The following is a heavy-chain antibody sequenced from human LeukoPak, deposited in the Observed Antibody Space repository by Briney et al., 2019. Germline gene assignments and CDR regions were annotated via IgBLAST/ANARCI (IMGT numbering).Heavy chain of an antibody. CDR1: GFTFSSYW. J-gene: IGHJ5*02. D-gene: IGHD3-9*01. CDR2: IKQDGSEK. CDR3: AKDQATRYFDWSTPINRNNWFDP. V-gene: IGHV3-7*03. Sequence: GGSLRLSCAASGFTFSSYWMSWVRQAPGKGLEWVAYIKQDGSEKYYVDSVKGRFTISRDNSKNTLYLQMNRLRAEDTAVYYCAKDQATRYFDWSTPINRNNWFDPWGQGTLVTVSS.